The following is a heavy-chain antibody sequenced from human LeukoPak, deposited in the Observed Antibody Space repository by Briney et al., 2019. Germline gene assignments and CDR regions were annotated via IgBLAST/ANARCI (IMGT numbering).Heavy chain of an antibody. J-gene: IGHJ4*02. CDR3: AKDIVVVPAAHDYFDY. CDR2: ISGSGGST. D-gene: IGHD2-2*01. CDR1: GFTFSSYA. Sequence: GGSLRLSCAASGFTFSSYAMGWVRQAPGKGLEWVSAISGSGGSTYYADSVKGRFTISRDNSKNTLYLQMNSLRAEDTAVYYCAKDIVVVPAAHDYFDYWGQGTLVTVSS. V-gene: IGHV3-23*01.